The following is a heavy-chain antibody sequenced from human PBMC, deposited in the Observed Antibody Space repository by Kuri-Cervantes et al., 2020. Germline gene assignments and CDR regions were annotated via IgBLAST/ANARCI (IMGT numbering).Heavy chain of an antibody. CDR2: ISWNSGSI. Sequence: SLKISCAASGFTFDDYAMHWVRQAPGKGLEWVSGISWNSGSIGYADSVKGRFTISRDNAKNSLYLQMNSLRDEDTAVYYCARGGNEDYYDSSEYYYYGMDVWGQGTTVTVSS. CDR1: GFTFDDYA. J-gene: IGHJ6*02. V-gene: IGHV3-9*01. CDR3: ARGGNEDYYDSSEYYYYGMDV. D-gene: IGHD3-22*01.